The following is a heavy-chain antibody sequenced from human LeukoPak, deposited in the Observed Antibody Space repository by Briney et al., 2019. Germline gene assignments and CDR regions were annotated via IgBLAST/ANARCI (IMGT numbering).Heavy chain of an antibody. CDR3: AKDRHYYDSSGPRGGGFDY. Sequence: GGSLRPSCVASGFSFSSYGMHWVRQAPGKGLEWVAVISYDGSNKYYADSVKGRFTISRDNYKNTVYLQMNRLRAEDTAVYYCAKDRHYYDSSGPRGGGFDYWGQGTLVTVSS. J-gene: IGHJ4*02. D-gene: IGHD3-22*01. CDR1: GFSFSSYG. V-gene: IGHV3-30*18. CDR2: ISYDGSNK.